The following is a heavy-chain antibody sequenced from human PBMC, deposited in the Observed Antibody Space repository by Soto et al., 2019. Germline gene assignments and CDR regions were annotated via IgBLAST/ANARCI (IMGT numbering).Heavy chain of an antibody. D-gene: IGHD2-21*01. Sequence: EVQLVESGGGLVKPGGSLRLSCAASGFTFNTSDMNWVRQAPGKGLEWVSSITTSSAYIYYADSLTGRITISRDNAKNSLFLQMNSLRAEDTAVYYCVRSGTARLLRHSWFDTWGQGTLVTVSS. CDR3: VRSGTARLLRHSWFDT. CDR1: GFTFNTSD. V-gene: IGHV3-21*01. CDR2: ITTSSAYI. J-gene: IGHJ5*02.